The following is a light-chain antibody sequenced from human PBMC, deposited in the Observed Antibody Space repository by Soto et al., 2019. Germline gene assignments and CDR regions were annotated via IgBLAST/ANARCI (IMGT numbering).Light chain of an antibody. V-gene: IGLV1-47*01. CDR1: SSNIGSNY. CDR3: AAWEDSLSRPYV. J-gene: IGLJ1*01. CDR2: RNN. Sequence: QSVLTQPPSASGTPGQRVTISCSGSSSNIGSNYVYWYQQLPGNAPKLLIYRNNQRPSGVPDRFSGSKSGTSASLAISGPRSEDEADSYCAAWEDSLSRPYVFGTGTKLTVL.